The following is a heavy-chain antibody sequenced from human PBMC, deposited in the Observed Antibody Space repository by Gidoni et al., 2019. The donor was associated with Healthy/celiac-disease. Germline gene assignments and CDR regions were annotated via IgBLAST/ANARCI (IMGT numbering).Heavy chain of an antibody. V-gene: IGHV1-3*01. CDR1: GYTFTSYA. Sequence: QVQLVQSGAEVKKPGASVKVSCQASGYTFTSYAMHWVRQAPGQRLEWMGWINAGNGNTKYSQKFQGRVTITRDTSASTAYMELSSLRSEDTAVYYCARDIVVVPADPYYYYGMDVWGQGTTVTVSS. J-gene: IGHJ6*02. CDR2: INAGNGNT. D-gene: IGHD2-2*01. CDR3: ARDIVVVPADPYYYYGMDV.